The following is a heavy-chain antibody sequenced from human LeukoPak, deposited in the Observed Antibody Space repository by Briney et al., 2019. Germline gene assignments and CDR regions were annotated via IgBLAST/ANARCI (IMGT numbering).Heavy chain of an antibody. CDR2: ISYDGSNK. CDR1: GFTFSSYA. D-gene: IGHD3-22*01. V-gene: IGHV3-30-3*01. CDR3: ARDPMPYSSGYYYSIDY. Sequence: GRSLRLSCAASGFTFSSYAMHWVRQAPGKGLEWVAVISYDGSNKYYADSVKGRFTISRDNSKNTLYLQMNSLRAEDTAVYYCARDPMPYSSGYYYSIDYWGQGTLVTVSS. J-gene: IGHJ4*02.